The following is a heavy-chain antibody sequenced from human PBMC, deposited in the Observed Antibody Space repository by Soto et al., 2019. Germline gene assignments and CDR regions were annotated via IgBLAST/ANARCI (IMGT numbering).Heavy chain of an antibody. V-gene: IGHV3-74*01. CDR1: GFNFDRYW. CDR2: ISSDGRNI. D-gene: IGHD3-22*01. CDR3: LRANYDDCNGYQQRYFYYGMDV. Sequence: PGGSLRLSCAASGFNFDRYWMHWVRQTPGKGLVWVSRISSDGRNIVYADNVKGRFTISRDNGKNTLHLQMNSLRAEDTAVYYCLRANYDDCNGYQQRYFYYGMDVWGQGTTVTVSS. J-gene: IGHJ6*02.